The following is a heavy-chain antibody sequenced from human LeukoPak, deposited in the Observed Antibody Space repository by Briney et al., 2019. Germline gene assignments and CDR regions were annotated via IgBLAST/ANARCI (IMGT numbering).Heavy chain of an antibody. CDR1: GYTFTGYY. J-gene: IGHJ3*02. Sequence: ASVKVSCKASGYTFTGYYMHWVRQAPGQGLEWMGWINPNSGGTNYAQKFQGRVTMTRDTSISTAYMELSRLRSDDTAVYYCARERVRYRAFDIWGQGTMVTVSS. CDR2: INPNSGGT. D-gene: IGHD3-16*02. V-gene: IGHV1-2*02. CDR3: ARERVRYRAFDI.